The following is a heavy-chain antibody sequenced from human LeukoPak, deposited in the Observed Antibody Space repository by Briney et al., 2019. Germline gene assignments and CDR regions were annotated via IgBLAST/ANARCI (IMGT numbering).Heavy chain of an antibody. V-gene: IGHV1-2*02. CDR3: ARGILGVVAAAANMDV. CDR2: INPNSGGT. CDR1: GYTFTSYG. D-gene: IGHD6-13*01. J-gene: IGHJ6*03. Sequence: ASVKVSCKASGYTFTSYGISWVRQAPGQGLEWMGWINPNSGGTNYAQKFQGRVTMTRDTSISTAYMELSRLRSDDTAVYYCARGILGVVAAAANMDVWGKGTTVTVSS.